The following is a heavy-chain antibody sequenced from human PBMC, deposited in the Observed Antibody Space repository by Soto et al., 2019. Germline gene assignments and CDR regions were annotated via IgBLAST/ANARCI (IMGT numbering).Heavy chain of an antibody. CDR1: GFTFSSYA. J-gene: IGHJ4*02. D-gene: IGHD1-1*01. CDR3: ARDATNVDTKKVLPPNFDY. CDR2: ISYDGSNK. V-gene: IGHV3-30-3*01. Sequence: PGGSLRLSCAASGFTFSSYAMHWVRQAPGKGLEWVAVISYDGSNKYYADSVKGRFTISRDNSKNTLYLQMNSLRAEDTAVYYCARDATNVDTKKVLPPNFDYWGQGTLVTVSS.